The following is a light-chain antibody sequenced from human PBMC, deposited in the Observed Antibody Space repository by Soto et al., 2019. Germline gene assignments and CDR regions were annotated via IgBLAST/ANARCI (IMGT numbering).Light chain of an antibody. CDR1: QTISSW. V-gene: IGKV1-5*03. Sequence: DIQMTQSPSTLSGSVGARLTITRRASQTISSWLAWYQQKPGKAPKLLIYKASTLKSGVPSRFSGSGSGTEFTLTISSLQPDDFATYYCQHYNSYSEAFGQGTQVEIK. CDR3: QHYNSYSEA. CDR2: KAS. J-gene: IGKJ1*01.